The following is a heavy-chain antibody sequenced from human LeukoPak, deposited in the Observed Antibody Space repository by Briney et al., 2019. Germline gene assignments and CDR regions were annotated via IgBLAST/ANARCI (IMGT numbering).Heavy chain of an antibody. CDR3: ARRGSGSYYAEGWSVDHYFDY. V-gene: IGHV5-51*01. J-gene: IGHJ4*02. CDR2: VYPGDSDT. Sequence: GESLKISCKGSGYSFGSYWIGWVRQMLGKGLEWMGIVYPGDSDTRYSPSFQGQVTISADKSISTAYLQWSSLKASDTAMYYCARRGSGSYYAEGWSVDHYFDYWGQGTLVTVSS. D-gene: IGHD1-26*01. CDR1: GYSFGSYW.